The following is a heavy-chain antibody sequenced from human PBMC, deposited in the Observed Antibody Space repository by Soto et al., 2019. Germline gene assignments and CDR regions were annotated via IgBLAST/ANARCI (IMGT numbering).Heavy chain of an antibody. CDR1: GFTFSSYA. Sequence: GGSLRLSCAASGFTFSSYAMSWVRQAPGKGLEWVSGISGSGDSTYYADSVKGRFTISRDNSKNTLYLQMNSLRAEDTAVYYCAKGVPGIAVAGTGYFQHWGQGTLVTVSS. D-gene: IGHD6-19*01. CDR3: AKGVPGIAVAGTGYFQH. CDR2: ISGSGDST. J-gene: IGHJ1*01. V-gene: IGHV3-23*01.